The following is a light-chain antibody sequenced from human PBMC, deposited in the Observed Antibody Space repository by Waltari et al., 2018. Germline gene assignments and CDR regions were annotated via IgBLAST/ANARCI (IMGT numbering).Light chain of an antibody. CDR1: QSVSSN. CDR2: DAS. Sequence: EIVMTQSPATLSVSPGETATPPCRASQSVSSNVAWYQKKPGHAPRLLIYDASTSATSIPARFRGSGSGTEFTLTISSLQSEDFAVYYCQQYNRWPPITFGQGTRLEIK. CDR3: QQYNRWPPIT. V-gene: IGKV3-15*01. J-gene: IGKJ5*01.